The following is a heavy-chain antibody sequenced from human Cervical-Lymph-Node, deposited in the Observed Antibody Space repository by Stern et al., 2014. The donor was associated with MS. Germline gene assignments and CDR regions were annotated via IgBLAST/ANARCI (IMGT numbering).Heavy chain of an antibody. Sequence: VQLVESGGGVVQPGRSLRLSCVASGFVFRNYAAHWVRQPPGKGLEWVALVSFDGRDKYYTDSVKVRFTGSRDNSKNTLYLEMNSLRPEDTAVYYCAKGGSGSYLDWGQGSLVTVSS. V-gene: IGHV3-30*18. CDR2: VSFDGRDK. D-gene: IGHD1-26*01. CDR1: GFVFRNYA. J-gene: IGHJ4*02. CDR3: AKGGSGSYLD.